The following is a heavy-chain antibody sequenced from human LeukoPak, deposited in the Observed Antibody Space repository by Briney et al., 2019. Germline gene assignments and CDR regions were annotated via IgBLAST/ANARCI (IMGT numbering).Heavy chain of an antibody. J-gene: IGHJ6*03. Sequence: PGGSLRLSCAASGFTFSSYAMHWVRQAPGKGLEYVSAISSNGGSTYYANSVKGRFTISRDNSKNTLYLQMGSLRAEDMAVYYCARDAESYYYYYYMDVWGKGATVTVSS. D-gene: IGHD5-24*01. CDR2: ISSNGGST. CDR3: ARDAESYYYYYYMDV. V-gene: IGHV3-64*01. CDR1: GFTFSSYA.